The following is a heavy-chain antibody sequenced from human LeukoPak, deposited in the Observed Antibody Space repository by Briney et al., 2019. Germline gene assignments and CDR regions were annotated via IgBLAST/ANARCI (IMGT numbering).Heavy chain of an antibody. D-gene: IGHD4-17*01. Sequence: SETLSLTCTVSGNSISSGDNYWSWIRQPAGKGLEWIGRIYTSGSTNYNPSLKSRVTMSVDTSKNQFSLKLSSVTAADTAVYYCARGVNGDYRPGYMDVWGKGTTVTISS. CDR3: ARGVNGDYRPGYMDV. V-gene: IGHV4-61*02. J-gene: IGHJ6*03. CDR2: IYTSGST. CDR1: GNSISSGDNY.